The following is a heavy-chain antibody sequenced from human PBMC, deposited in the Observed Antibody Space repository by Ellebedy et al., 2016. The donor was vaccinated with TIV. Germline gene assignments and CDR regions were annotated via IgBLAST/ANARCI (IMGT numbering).Heavy chain of an antibody. CDR3: AREAAGMFEY. Sequence: GESLKISXAASGFTFSSYAMSWVRQAPGKGLEWVSAISGSGGSTYYADSVKGRFTISRDNSKNTLYLQMNSLRAEDTAVYYCAREAAGMFEYWGQGILVSVSS. D-gene: IGHD6-13*01. CDR2: ISGSGGST. CDR1: GFTFSSYA. V-gene: IGHV3-23*01. J-gene: IGHJ4*02.